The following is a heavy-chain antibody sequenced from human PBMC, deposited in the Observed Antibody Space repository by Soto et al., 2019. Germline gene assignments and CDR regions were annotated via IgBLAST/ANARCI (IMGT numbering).Heavy chain of an antibody. CDR1: GYSFTGYY. D-gene: IGHD2-8*02. CDR2: INPDSGAT. CDR3: ARVDYGTGGYPFPYFDY. Sequence: HEHLVQSGAEVKRPGASLKVSCKASGYSFTGYYIHWVRQAPGQGLEWMGWINPDSGATNYAQNFPGRVTLNSDTSISTASMDLTSLTSDDTAVYYYARVDYGTGGYPFPYFDYGGQRTLVIVSS. J-gene: IGHJ4*02. V-gene: IGHV1-2*02.